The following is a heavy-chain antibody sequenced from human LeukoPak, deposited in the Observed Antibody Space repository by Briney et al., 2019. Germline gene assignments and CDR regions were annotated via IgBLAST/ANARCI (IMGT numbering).Heavy chain of an antibody. CDR1: GYSLTSYW. Sequence: GESLKISCKGSGYSLTSYWIGWVRQMPGKGLERMGIIYPGDSDTRYSPSFQGQVTISADKSISTAYLQWSSLKASDTAMYYCERLKYSSSSGIDYWGQGTLVTVSS. V-gene: IGHV5-51*01. D-gene: IGHD6-6*01. CDR3: ERLKYSSSSGIDY. J-gene: IGHJ4*02. CDR2: IYPGDSDT.